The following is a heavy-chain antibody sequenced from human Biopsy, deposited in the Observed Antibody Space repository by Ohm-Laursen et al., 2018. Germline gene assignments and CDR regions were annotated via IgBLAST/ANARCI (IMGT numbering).Heavy chain of an antibody. CDR1: GASMTDYF. CDR2: AYPSGTT. V-gene: IGHV4-4*07. CDR3: AGSRGHYFNGLDV. Sequence: SETLSLTCSVSGASMTDYFWSWIWQPAGKGLEWIGRAYPSGTTYYNPSLKGRVTISIDASKNQLSLKVTSVTAADTAVFYCAGSRGHYFNGLDVRGQGTTVIVSS. D-gene: IGHD3-10*01. J-gene: IGHJ6*02.